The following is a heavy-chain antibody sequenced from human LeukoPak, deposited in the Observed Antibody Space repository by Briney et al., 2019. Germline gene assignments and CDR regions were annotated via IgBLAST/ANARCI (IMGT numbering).Heavy chain of an antibody. Sequence: ASVKVSCKASGYTFTSYGISWVRQAPGQGLERMGWISAYNGNTNYAQKLQGRVTMTTDTSTSTAYMELRSLRSDDTAVYYCCLVVVPAAVDYWGQGTLVTVSS. D-gene: IGHD2-2*01. CDR1: GYTFTSYG. V-gene: IGHV1-18*04. CDR3: CLVVVPAAVDY. J-gene: IGHJ4*02. CDR2: ISAYNGNT.